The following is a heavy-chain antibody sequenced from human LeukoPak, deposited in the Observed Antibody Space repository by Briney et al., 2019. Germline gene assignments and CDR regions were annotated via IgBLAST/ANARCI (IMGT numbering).Heavy chain of an antibody. D-gene: IGHD3-9*01. CDR1: GYTFTSYG. J-gene: IGHJ4*02. V-gene: IGHV1-18*01. Sequence: GASVKVSCKASGYTFTSYGISWVRQAPGQGPEWMGWISAYNGNTNYAQKLQGRVTMTTDTSTSTAYMELRSLRSDDTAVYYCARGLLRYFDWLPSGSGYFDYWGQGTLVTVSS. CDR3: ARGLLRYFDWLPSGSGYFDY. CDR2: ISAYNGNT.